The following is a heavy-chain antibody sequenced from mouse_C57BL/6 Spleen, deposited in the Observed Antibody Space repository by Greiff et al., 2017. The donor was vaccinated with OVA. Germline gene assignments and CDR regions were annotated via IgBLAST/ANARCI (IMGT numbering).Heavy chain of an antibody. CDR3: VTTVVATDWYFDV. CDR2: IRSKSNNYAT. CDR1: GFSFNTYA. J-gene: IGHJ1*03. D-gene: IGHD1-1*01. V-gene: IGHV10-1*01. Sequence: EVHLVESVGGLVQPKGSLKLSCAASGFSFNTYAMNWVRQAPGKGLEWVARIRSKSNNYATYYADSVKDRFTISRDDSESMLYLQMNNLKTEDTAMYYCVTTVVATDWYFDVWGTGTTVTVSS.